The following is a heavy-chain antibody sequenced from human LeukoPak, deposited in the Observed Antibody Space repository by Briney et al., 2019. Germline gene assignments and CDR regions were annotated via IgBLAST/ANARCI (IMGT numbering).Heavy chain of an antibody. Sequence: GGSLRLSCAASGFTFSSYSMNWVRQAPGKGLEWVSYISSSSSTIYYADSVKGRFTISRDNSKNTLYLQMNSLRAEDTAVYYCAREEWRAGAFDIWGQGTMVTVSS. V-gene: IGHV3-48*01. D-gene: IGHD3-3*01. J-gene: IGHJ3*02. CDR3: AREEWRAGAFDI. CDR1: GFTFSSYS. CDR2: ISSSSSTI.